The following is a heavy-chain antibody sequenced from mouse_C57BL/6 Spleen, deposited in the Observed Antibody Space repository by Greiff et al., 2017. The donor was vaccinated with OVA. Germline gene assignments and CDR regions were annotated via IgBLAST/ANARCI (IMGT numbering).Heavy chain of an antibody. CDR2: ISNGGGST. Sequence: EVHLVESGGGLVQPGGSLKLSCAASGFTFSDSYMYWVRQTPEKRLEWVAYISNGGGSTYYPDTVKGRFTISRDNAKNTLYLQMSRLKSEDTAMYYCARHGRLYWYFDVWGTGTTVTVSS. CDR3: ARHGRLYWYFDV. V-gene: IGHV5-12*01. CDR1: GFTFSDSY. J-gene: IGHJ1*03.